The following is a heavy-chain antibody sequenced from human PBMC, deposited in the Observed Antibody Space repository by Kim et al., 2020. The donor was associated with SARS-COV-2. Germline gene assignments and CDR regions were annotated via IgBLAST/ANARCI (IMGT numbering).Heavy chain of an antibody. CDR2: ISVYNANT. D-gene: IGHD3-22*01. CDR3: ARDPAYDSSVYAADY. CDR1: GYTFTSYG. Sequence: ASVKVSCKASGYTFTSYGISWLRQAPGQGLEWMGWISVYNANTNYAQNLQARLTMTTDTSTSTAYMEPRSLTSDDTAVYYCARDPAYDSSVYAADYWGQGTLVTVSS. V-gene: IGHV1-18*01. J-gene: IGHJ4*02.